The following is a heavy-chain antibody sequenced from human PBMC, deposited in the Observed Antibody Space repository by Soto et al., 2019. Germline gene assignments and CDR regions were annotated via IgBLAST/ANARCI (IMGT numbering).Heavy chain of an antibody. D-gene: IGHD4-17*01. CDR3: TRAEYDYGDYPAGEWFDP. V-gene: IGHV3-49*03. CDR2: IRSKAYGGTT. J-gene: IGHJ5*02. Sequence: AGGSLRLSCTASGFTFGDYAMSWFRQAPGKGLEWVGFIRSKAYGGTTEYAASVKGRFTISRDDSKSIAYLQMNSLKTEDTAVYYCTRAEYDYGDYPAGEWFDPWGQGTLVTVSS. CDR1: GFTFGDYA.